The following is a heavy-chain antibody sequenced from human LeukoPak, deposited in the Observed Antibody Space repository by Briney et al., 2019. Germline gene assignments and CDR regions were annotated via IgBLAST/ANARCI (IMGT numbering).Heavy chain of an antibody. CDR2: MNPNSGNT. Sequence: GASVKVSCKASGYTFTSYDINWVRQATGQGLEWMGWMNPNSGNTGYAQKFQGRVTITRNTSISTAYMELSSLRSEDTAVYYCATSPRYCSSTSYCLVHMDVWGKGTTVTVSS. J-gene: IGHJ6*03. D-gene: IGHD2-2*01. CDR1: GYTFTSYD. V-gene: IGHV1-8*03. CDR3: ATSPRYCSSTSYCLVHMDV.